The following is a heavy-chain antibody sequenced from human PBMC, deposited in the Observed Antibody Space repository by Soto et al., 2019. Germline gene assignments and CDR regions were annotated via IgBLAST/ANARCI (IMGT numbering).Heavy chain of an antibody. CDR1: GGSISSYY. CDR2: IYYSGST. D-gene: IGHD3-3*01. CDR3: ARGSRTYDFWSGYLYY. Sequence: SETLSLTCTVSGGSISSYYWSWIRQPPGKGLEWIGYIYYSGSTNYNPSLKSRVTISVDTSKNQFSLKLSSVTAADTAVYYCARGSRTYDFWSGYLYYWGQGTLVTVS. V-gene: IGHV4-59*01. J-gene: IGHJ4*02.